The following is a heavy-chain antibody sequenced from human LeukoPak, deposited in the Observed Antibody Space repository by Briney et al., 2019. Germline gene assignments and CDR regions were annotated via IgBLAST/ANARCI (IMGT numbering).Heavy chain of an antibody. CDR2: MNPKSGGT. CDR1: GYTFTGYY. Sequence: GASVKVSCKASGYTFTGYYVHRVRQAPGQGLEEMGWMNPKSGGTNYAQKFEARVTMNRDTSISTAYMELSRLRFDDTAVYYCARSPDILTGEKFDYWGQGTLVTVSS. V-gene: IGHV1-2*02. J-gene: IGHJ4*02. D-gene: IGHD3-9*01. CDR3: ARSPDILTGEKFDY.